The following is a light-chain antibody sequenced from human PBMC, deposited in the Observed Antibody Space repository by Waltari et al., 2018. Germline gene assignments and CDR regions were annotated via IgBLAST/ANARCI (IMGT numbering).Light chain of an antibody. CDR2: RTD. CDR3: ATWDTILSRPL. CDR1: NSNIGNDD. J-gene: IGLJ2*01. Sequence: QSVLTQPPSTSGSPGQRVTIFCSGSNSNIGNDDVYWYQQLPGSAPQLLIYRTDRRPSGVPERFSGSKSGTSASLAISGLRSEDEGDYYCATWDTILSRPLFGGGTKLTVL. V-gene: IGLV1-47*01.